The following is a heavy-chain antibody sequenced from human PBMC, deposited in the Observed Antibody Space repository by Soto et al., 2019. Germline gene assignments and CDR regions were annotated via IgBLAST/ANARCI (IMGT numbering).Heavy chain of an antibody. CDR1: GYTFTSYA. CDR3: ARDRCSGGSCYQADYGMDV. D-gene: IGHD2-15*01. CDR2: INAGNGNT. J-gene: IGHJ6*02. V-gene: IGHV1-3*01. Sequence: ASVKVSCKASGYTFTSYAMHWVRQAPGQRLEWMGWINAGNGNTKYSQKFQGRVTITRDTSASTAYMELSSLRSEDTAVYYCARDRCSGGSCYQADYGMDVWGQGTTVTV.